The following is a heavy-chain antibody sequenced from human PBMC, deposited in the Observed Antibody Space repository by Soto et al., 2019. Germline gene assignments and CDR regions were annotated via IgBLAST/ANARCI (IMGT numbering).Heavy chain of an antibody. V-gene: IGHV3-72*01. D-gene: IGHD2-2*01. CDR3: VRGYQGFDT. CDR2: SRSKVHTYST. CDR1: GFTFSDHY. J-gene: IGHJ4*02. Sequence: EVQLVESGGGLVQPGGSLRLSCAVSGFTFSDHYMDWGRQAPGKGLEWVGRSRSKVHTYSTEYAASVRGRFTISRDDSENSLLLHMNSLKAEDTAVYYCVRGYQGFDTWGQGTLVTVSS.